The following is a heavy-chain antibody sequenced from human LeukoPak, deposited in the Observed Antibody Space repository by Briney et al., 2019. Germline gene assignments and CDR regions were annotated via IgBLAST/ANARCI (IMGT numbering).Heavy chain of an antibody. CDR3: ARVGLVDAFDI. CDR2: IIPIFGTA. CDR1: GGTFSSYA. V-gene: IGHV1-69*06. Sequence: ASVKVSCKASGGTFSSYAISWVRQAPGQGLEWMGGIIPIFGTANYAQKFQGRVTTTADKSTSTAYLELSSLRSEDTAVYYCARVGLVDAFDIWGQGTMVTVSS. J-gene: IGHJ3*02. D-gene: IGHD3-16*01.